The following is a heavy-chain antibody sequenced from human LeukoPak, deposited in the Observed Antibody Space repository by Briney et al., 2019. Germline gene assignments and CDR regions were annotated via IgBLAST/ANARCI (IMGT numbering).Heavy chain of an antibody. Sequence: PSETLSLTCTVSGGSISSGDYYWSWIRQPPGKGLEWIGYIYYSGSTYYNPSLKSRVTISVDTSKNQFSLKLSSVTAADTAVYYCARGGYCSSTSCSDYWGQGTLVTVSS. CDR2: IYYSGST. D-gene: IGHD2-2*01. CDR3: ARGGYCSSTSCSDY. V-gene: IGHV4-30-4*01. CDR1: GGSISSGDYY. J-gene: IGHJ4*02.